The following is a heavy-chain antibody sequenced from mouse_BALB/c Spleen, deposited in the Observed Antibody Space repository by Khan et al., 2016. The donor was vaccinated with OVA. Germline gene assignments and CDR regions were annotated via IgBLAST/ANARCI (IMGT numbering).Heavy chain of an antibody. CDR1: GYSLTGYY. CDR2: ISCYNGVI. V-gene: IGHV1S34*01. CDR3: ARGDDYGSSAFAY. Sequence: LVKTGASVKISCKASGYSLTGYYMHWVKQSHGKSLEWIGYISCYNGVISYNQKFKGKATFTVDTSSHTAYLQFYSLTSEDSAFFYWARGDDYGSSAFAYWGQGTLVTVSA. J-gene: IGHJ3*01. D-gene: IGHD1-1*01.